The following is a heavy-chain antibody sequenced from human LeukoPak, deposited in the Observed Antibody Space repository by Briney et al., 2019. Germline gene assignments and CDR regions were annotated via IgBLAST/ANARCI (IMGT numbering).Heavy chain of an antibody. Sequence: SVKVSCKASGGTFSSYAISWVRQAPGQGLEWMGGIIPIFGAANYAQKLQGRVTMTTDTSTSTAYMELRSLRSDDTAVYYCARTAVAGTDYWGQGTLVTVSS. CDR2: IIPIFGAA. CDR3: ARTAVAGTDY. J-gene: IGHJ4*02. D-gene: IGHD6-19*01. V-gene: IGHV1-69*05. CDR1: GGTFSSYA.